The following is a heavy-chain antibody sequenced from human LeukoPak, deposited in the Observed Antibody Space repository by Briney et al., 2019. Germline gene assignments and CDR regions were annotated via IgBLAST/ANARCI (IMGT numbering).Heavy chain of an antibody. D-gene: IGHD3-10*02. Sequence: ASVKVSCKASGYTFTGYYMHWVRQAPGQGLEWMGRINPNSGGTNYAEKFQGRVSMTRDTSISTAYMELSRLRSDDTAVYYCARVPYVRPFDYWGQGTLVAVSS. J-gene: IGHJ4*02. CDR1: GYTFTGYY. V-gene: IGHV1-2*06. CDR3: ARVPYVRPFDY. CDR2: INPNSGGT.